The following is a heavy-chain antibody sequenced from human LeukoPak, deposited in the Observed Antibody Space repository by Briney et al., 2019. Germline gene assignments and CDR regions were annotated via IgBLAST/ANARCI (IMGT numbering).Heavy chain of an antibody. CDR1: GFTFRDYY. J-gene: IGHJ4*02. D-gene: IGHD1-26*01. Sequence: GGSLRLSCAASGFTFRDYYMAWIRQAPGKGLEWVSHISSSVTTVYYADSVMGRFTLSRDNAKNSVSLQMNSLRAEDTAVYYCARDKRKGIVGSTKSYFDYWGQGTLVTVSS. CDR2: ISSSVTTV. CDR3: ARDKRKGIVGSTKSYFDY. V-gene: IGHV3-11*04.